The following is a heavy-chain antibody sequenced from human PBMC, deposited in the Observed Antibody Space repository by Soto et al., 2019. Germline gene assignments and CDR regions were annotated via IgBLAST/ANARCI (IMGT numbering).Heavy chain of an antibody. V-gene: IGHV4-30-4*01. Sequence: PSETLSLTCTVSGGSISSGDYYWSWIRQPPGKGLEWIGYIYYSGSTYYNPSLKSRVTISVDTSKNQFSLKLSSVTAADTAVYYCARVPGEGMIVVDPRPFDYWGQGTLVTVSS. CDR2: IYYSGST. CDR1: GGSISSGDYY. D-gene: IGHD3-22*01. CDR3: ARVPGEGMIVVDPRPFDY. J-gene: IGHJ4*02.